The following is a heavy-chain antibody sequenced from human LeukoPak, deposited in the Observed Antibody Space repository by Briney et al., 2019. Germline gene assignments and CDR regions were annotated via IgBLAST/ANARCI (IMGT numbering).Heavy chain of an antibody. V-gene: IGHV3-30-3*01. CDR3: ARDVAPGYSSSPVDY. CDR2: ISYDGSNK. CDR1: GFTFSSYA. J-gene: IGHJ4*02. Sequence: PGGSLRLSCAASGFTFSSYAMHWVRQAPGKGLEWVAVISYDGSNKYYADSVKGRFTISRDNSKNTLYLQMNSLRAEDTAVYYCARDVAPGYSSSPVDYWDQGTLVTVSS. D-gene: IGHD6-13*01.